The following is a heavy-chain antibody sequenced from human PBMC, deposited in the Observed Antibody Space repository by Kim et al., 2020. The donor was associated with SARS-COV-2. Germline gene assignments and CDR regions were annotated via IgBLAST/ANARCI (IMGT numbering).Heavy chain of an antibody. CDR2: IYYSGST. J-gene: IGHJ5*02. CDR1: GGSISSSSYY. D-gene: IGHD6-19*01. CDR3: ARDQGIAVAGLVGWVDP. Sequence: SETLSLTCTVSGGSISSSSYYWGWIRQPPGKGLEWIGSIYYSGSTYYNPSLKSRVTISVDTSKNQFSLKLSSVTAADTAVYYCARDQGIAVAGLVGWVDP. V-gene: IGHV4-39*07.